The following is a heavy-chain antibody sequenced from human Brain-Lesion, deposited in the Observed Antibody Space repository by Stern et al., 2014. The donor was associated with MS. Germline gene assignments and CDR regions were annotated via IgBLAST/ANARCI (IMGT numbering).Heavy chain of an antibody. Sequence: EVQLVESGGGLVQPGRSLRLSCAASGFTFDDYAMHWVRQAPGKGLEWVSGISWNSGSIGYGDSVKGRFTISRDNAKNSLYLQMNSLRAEDTALYYCAKDGAGYYYDSSGAFDIWGQGTMVTVSS. CDR1: GFTFDDYA. CDR3: AKDGAGYYYDSSGAFDI. V-gene: IGHV3-9*01. J-gene: IGHJ3*02. D-gene: IGHD3-22*01. CDR2: ISWNSGSI.